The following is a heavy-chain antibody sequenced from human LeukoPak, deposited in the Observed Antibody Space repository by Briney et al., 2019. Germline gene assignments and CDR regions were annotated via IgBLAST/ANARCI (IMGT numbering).Heavy chain of an antibody. D-gene: IGHD1-7*01. CDR3: ARASHNWNYATPYYYYGMDV. CDR2: INHSGST. Sequence: SETLSLTCAVYSGSFSGYYWSWIRQPPGKGLEWIGEINHSGSTNYNPSLKSRVTISVDTSKNQFSLKLSSVTAADTAVYYCARASHNWNYATPYYYYGMDVWGQGTTVTVSS. CDR1: SGSFSGYY. V-gene: IGHV4-34*01. J-gene: IGHJ6*02.